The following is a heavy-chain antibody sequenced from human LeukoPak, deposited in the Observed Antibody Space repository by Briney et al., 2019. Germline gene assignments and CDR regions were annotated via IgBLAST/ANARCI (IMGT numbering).Heavy chain of an antibody. CDR1: GFTFSSYS. V-gene: IGHV3-21*01. Sequence: PGGSLRLSCAASGFTFSSYSMNWVRQAPGKGLEWVSSISSSSSYIYYADSVKGRFTISRDNAKNTMYLQMNSLRPEDTAVYYCARSAYYDSSGYYLDYWGQGTLVTVSS. J-gene: IGHJ4*02. CDR2: ISSSSSYI. D-gene: IGHD3-22*01. CDR3: ARSAYYDSSGYYLDY.